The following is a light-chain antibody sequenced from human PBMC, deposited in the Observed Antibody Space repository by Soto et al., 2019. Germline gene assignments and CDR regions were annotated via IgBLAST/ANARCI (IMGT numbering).Light chain of an antibody. CDR3: CSYAGSYTLWV. J-gene: IGLJ3*02. V-gene: IGLV2-11*01. CDR2: DVS. CDR1: SSDVGGYYF. Sequence: QSALTQPRSVSGSPGQSVAISCTGTSSDVGGYYFVSWYQQHPGKAPKLIIYDVSKRPSGVPDRFSGSKSGNTASLPLSGLQAEDEADDYYCSYAGSYTLWVFGGGTKLTVL.